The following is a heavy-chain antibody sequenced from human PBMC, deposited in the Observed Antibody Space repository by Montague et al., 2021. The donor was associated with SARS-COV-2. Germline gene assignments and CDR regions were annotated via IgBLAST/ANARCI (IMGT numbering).Heavy chain of an antibody. Sequence: KKNSVSTNYNPSLKSRVTISVDTSKNQFSLKLSSVTAADTAVYYCARVPVDDNCSGGSCYSRYYYGMEVWGKGNTV. D-gene: IGHD2-15*01. J-gene: IGHJ6*04. CDR3: ARVPVDDNCSGGSCYSRYYYGMEV. V-gene: IGHV4-34*01. CDR2: KKNSVST.